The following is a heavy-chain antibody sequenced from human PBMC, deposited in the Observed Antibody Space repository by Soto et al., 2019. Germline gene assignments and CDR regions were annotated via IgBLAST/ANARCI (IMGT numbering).Heavy chain of an antibody. V-gene: IGHV4-30-4*01. J-gene: IGHJ5*02. CDR3: ARDRARRGSPAWFDP. CDR1: GGSISSGDYY. D-gene: IGHD1-26*01. CDR2: IYYSGST. Sequence: PSETLSLTCTVSGGSISSGDYYWSWIRQPPGKGLEWIGYIYYSGSTYYNPSLKSRVTISVDTSKNQFSLKLSSVTAADTAVYYCARDRARRGSPAWFDPWCQGTLVTAPQ.